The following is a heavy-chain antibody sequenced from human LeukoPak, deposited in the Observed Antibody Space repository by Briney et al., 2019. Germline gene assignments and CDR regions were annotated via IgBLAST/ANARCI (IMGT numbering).Heavy chain of an antibody. Sequence: SETLSLTCTVSSGSISTSNYYWGWVRQPPGKALEWIGNIFYSGSTYYSPSLKSRVTISLDTSKNQFSLKLSSVTAADTAVYYCARVRRQQLTHYYYYYYMDVWGKGTTVTVSS. D-gene: IGHD6-13*01. CDR3: ARVRRQQLTHYYYYYYMDV. CDR1: SGSISTSNYY. V-gene: IGHV4-39*07. J-gene: IGHJ6*03. CDR2: IFYSGST.